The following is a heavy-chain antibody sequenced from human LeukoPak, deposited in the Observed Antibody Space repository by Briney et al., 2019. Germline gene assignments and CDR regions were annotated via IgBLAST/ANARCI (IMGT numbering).Heavy chain of an antibody. V-gene: IGHV3-23*01. D-gene: IGHD6-19*01. CDR2: ISGSGGST. CDR3: AKYPSGRPAHYYFDY. J-gene: IGHJ4*02. Sequence: GGSLRLSCAASGFTFSSYAMSWVRQAPGKGLEWVSAISGSGGSTYYADSVKGRFTISRDNSKNTLYLRMNSLRAEDTAVYYCAKYPSGRPAHYYFDYWGQGTLVTVSS. CDR1: GFTFSSYA.